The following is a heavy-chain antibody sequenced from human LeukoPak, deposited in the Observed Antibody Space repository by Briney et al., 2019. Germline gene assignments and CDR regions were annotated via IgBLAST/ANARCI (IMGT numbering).Heavy chain of an antibody. Sequence: SETLSLTCAVYGGSFSGYYWSWIRQPPGKGLEWIGEINHSGSTNYNPSLKSRVTISVDTSKNQFSLKLSSVTAAYTAVYYCARSMRTMIVVVMRGNWFVPWGQGTLVTVSA. CDR1: GGSFSGYY. CDR2: INHSGST. CDR3: ARSMRTMIVVVMRGNWFVP. V-gene: IGHV4-34*01. J-gene: IGHJ5*02. D-gene: IGHD3-22*01.